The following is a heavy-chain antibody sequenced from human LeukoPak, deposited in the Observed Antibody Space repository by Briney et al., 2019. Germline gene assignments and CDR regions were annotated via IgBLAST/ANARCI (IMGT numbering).Heavy chain of an antibody. CDR1: GGSISSAAYY. Sequence: TSQTLSLTCTVSGGSISSAAYYWTWIRQHPGKGLEWFGYMVYRGSTFYSPPLKSRVTISVDTSKNQFSLKLSSVTAADTAVYYCARANANFFDNWGQGILVTVSS. CDR2: MVYRGST. V-gene: IGHV4-31*03. J-gene: IGHJ4*02. D-gene: IGHD2-2*01. CDR3: ARANANFFDN.